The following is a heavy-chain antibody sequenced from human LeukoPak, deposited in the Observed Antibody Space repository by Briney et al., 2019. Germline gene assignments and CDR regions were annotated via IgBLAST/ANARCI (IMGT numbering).Heavy chain of an antibody. J-gene: IGHJ4*02. CDR1: GFTFSSYA. V-gene: IGHV3-23*01. CDR3: AKEGTYYHDSAYYYDRPFDF. CDR2: ISGSGGST. D-gene: IGHD3-22*01. Sequence: PGGSLRLSCAASGFTFSSYAMTWVRQAPGRGLEWVSGISGSGGSTNYADSVRGQFTISRDNFENTLYLQINSLRAEDTAVYYCAKEGTYYHDSAYYYDRPFDFWGQGTLVTVSS.